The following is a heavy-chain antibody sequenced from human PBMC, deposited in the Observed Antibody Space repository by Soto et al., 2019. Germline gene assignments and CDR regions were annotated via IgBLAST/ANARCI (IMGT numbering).Heavy chain of an antibody. J-gene: IGHJ4*02. Sequence: SETLSLTCTVSGGSISSYYWSWIRQPPGKGLEWIGYIYYSGSTNYNPSLKSRVTISVDTSKNQFSLKLSSVTAADTAVYYCARDLGLTGYYYWGQGTLVTVSS. CDR2: IYYSGST. CDR1: GGSISSYY. CDR3: ARDLGLTGYYY. V-gene: IGHV4-59*01. D-gene: IGHD3-9*01.